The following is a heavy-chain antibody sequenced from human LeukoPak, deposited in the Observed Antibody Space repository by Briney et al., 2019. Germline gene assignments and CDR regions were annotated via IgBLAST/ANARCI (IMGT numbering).Heavy chain of an antibody. Sequence: ASVKVSCNASGYTFTGYYMHWVRQAPGQGLEWMGCINPNSGGTNYAQKFQGRVTMTRDTSISTAYMELSRLRSDDTAVYYCVRGSYGSGSYYYYYYYYMDVWGKGTTVTVSS. J-gene: IGHJ6*03. D-gene: IGHD3-10*01. CDR1: GYTFTGYY. CDR2: INPNSGGT. CDR3: VRGSYGSGSYYYYYYYYMDV. V-gene: IGHV1-2*02.